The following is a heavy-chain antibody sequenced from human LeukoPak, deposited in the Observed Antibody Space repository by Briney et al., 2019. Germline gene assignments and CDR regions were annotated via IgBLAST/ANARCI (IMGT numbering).Heavy chain of an antibody. V-gene: IGHV4-30-4*01. Sequence: PSQTLSLTCTVSGGSFTSADNYCSWIRQPPGKGLEWIGYIHYSGSTFYNPSLKSRVTMSVDTSKNQFSLKLNSVTAADTAVYYCAKAFRGVVVPDFDYWGQGTLVTVSS. D-gene: IGHD3-16*02. CDR3: AKAFRGVVVPDFDY. J-gene: IGHJ4*02. CDR1: GGSFTSADNY. CDR2: IHYSGST.